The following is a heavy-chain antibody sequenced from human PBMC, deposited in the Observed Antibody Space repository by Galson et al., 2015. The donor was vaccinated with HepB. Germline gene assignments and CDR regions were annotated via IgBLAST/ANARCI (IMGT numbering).Heavy chain of an antibody. CDR1: GYSISSGYY. J-gene: IGHJ4*02. CDR2: IYHSGST. V-gene: IGHV4-38-2*02. Sequence: ETLSLTCTVSGYSISSGYYWGWIRQPPGKGLEWIGSIYHSGSTYYNPSLKSRVTISVDTSKNQFSLKLSSVTAADTAVYYCARDHKAAVAGTIDYWGQGTLVTVSS. CDR3: ARDHKAAVAGTIDY. D-gene: IGHD6-19*01.